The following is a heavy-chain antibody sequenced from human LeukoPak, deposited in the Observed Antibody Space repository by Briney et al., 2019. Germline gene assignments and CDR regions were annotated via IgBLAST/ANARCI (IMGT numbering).Heavy chain of an antibody. V-gene: IGHV3-30*03. Sequence: GGSLRLSCAASGFTFINAWMNWVRQAPGKGLEWVAVISYDGSNKYYADSVKGRFTISRDNSKNTLYLQMNSLRAEDTAVYYCATQPTWGQGTLVTVSS. J-gene: IGHJ4*02. CDR3: ATQPT. CDR2: ISYDGSNK. CDR1: GFTFINAW. D-gene: IGHD1-14*01.